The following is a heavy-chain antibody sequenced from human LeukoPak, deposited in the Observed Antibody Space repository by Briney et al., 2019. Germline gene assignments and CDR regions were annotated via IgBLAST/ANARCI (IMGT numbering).Heavy chain of an antibody. CDR3: VGDPGDY. V-gene: IGHV3-7*01. CDR2: IKQDGSNK. CDR1: GITLSNAW. Sequence: GGSLRLSCEASGITLSNAWMNWVRRAPGEGLEWVANIKQDGSNKYYVDSVRGRFTISRDNAKNLLYLQMNSLRAEDTAVYYCVGDPGDYWGQGTLVTVSS. J-gene: IGHJ4*02.